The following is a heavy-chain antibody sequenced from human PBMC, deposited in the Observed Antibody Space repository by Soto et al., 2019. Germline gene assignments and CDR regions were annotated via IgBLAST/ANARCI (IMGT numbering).Heavy chain of an antibody. D-gene: IGHD6-13*01. CDR2: IYPGDHET. CDR3: ARTPGSSTYFGY. CDR1: PHTFYNFW. V-gene: IGHV5-51*01. J-gene: IGHJ4*02. Sequence: PGDSLKMSCQCSPHTFYNFWIGWVRQLPGKDLERMGIIYPGDHETRYSPSFHGKVTISAHKSINTAYLQSNSLEASVTAFSFCARTPGSSTYFGYSGQGARVAVGS.